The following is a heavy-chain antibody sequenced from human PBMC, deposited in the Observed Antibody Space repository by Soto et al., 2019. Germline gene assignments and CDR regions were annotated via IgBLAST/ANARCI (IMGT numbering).Heavy chain of an antibody. CDR2: INPNSGGT. V-gene: IGHV1-2*04. CDR3: ARGGEYEYDSSGYYDY. CDR1: GYTFTGYY. Sequence: QVQLVQSGAEVKKPGASVKVSCKASGYTFTGYYMHCVRQAPGQGLEWMGWINPNSGGTNYAQKFQGWVTMTRDTSISTAYMELSRLRSDDTAVYYCARGGEYEYDSSGYYDYWGQGTLVTVSS. D-gene: IGHD3-22*01. J-gene: IGHJ4*02.